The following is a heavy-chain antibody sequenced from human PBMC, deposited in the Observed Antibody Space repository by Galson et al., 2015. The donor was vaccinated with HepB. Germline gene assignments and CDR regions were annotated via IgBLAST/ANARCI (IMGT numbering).Heavy chain of an antibody. CDR1: GFTFSSYA. V-gene: IGHV3-30-3*01. CDR3: ARDRWYYGSGSTNY. Sequence: SLRLSCAASGFTFSSYAMHWVRQAPGKGLEWVAVISYDGSNKYYADSVKGRFTISRDNSKNTLYLQMNSLRAEDTAVYYCARDRWYYGSGSTNYWGQGTLVTVSS. D-gene: IGHD3-10*01. CDR2: ISYDGSNK. J-gene: IGHJ4*02.